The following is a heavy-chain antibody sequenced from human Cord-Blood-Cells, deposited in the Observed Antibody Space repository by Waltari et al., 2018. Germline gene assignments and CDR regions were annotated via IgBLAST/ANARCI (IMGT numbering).Heavy chain of an antibody. CDR2: IIPILGRA. CDR1: GGTFSRSA. D-gene: IGHD1-7*01. V-gene: IGHV1-69*09. J-gene: IGHJ3*02. Sequence: QVQLVQSGAEVKKPGSSVKVSCKASGGTFSRSATRGVRHAPGQGLEWMGRIIPILGRANNGQKFQGRGTITADKSTSTAYMELSSLRSEDTAVYYCASGGGNWNYSQAFDIWGQGTMVTVSS. CDR3: ASGGGNWNYSQAFDI.